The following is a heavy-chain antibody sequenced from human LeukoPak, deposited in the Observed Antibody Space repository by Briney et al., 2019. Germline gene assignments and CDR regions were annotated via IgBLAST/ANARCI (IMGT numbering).Heavy chain of an antibody. CDR2: VNPNSGVT. D-gene: IGHD2-2*01. CDR3: ATDHCTRTNCYEDYYHGMDV. Sequence: ASVKVSCKASEDTFTGYYIHWVRQAPGQGLEWMGWVNPNSGVTEYAQEFQGRVTMTRDTSLSTAYMELSRLRSDDTAVYYCATDHCTRTNCYEDYYHGMDVWGQGTTVTVSS. CDR1: EDTFTGYY. V-gene: IGHV1-2*02. J-gene: IGHJ6*02.